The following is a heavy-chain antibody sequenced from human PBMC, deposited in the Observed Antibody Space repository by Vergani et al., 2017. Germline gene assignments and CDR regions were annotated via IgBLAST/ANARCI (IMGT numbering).Heavy chain of an antibody. V-gene: IGHV3-23*01. CDR3: AKSLRKTYDYVWGSSDY. D-gene: IGHD3-16*01. CDR1: GFTFSSYA. J-gene: IGHJ4*02. CDR2: ISGSGGST. Sequence: EVQLLESGGGLVQPGGSLRLSCAASGFTFSSYAMSWVRQAPGKGLEWVSAISGSGGSTYYADSVTGRFTIARDNSKNTLYLQMNSLRAEDTAVYYCAKSLRKTYDYVWGSSDYWGQGTLVTVSS.